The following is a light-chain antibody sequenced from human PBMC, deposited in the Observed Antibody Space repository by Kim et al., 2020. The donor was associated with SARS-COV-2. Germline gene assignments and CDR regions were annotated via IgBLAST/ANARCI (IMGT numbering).Light chain of an antibody. V-gene: IGLV6-57*02. CDR3: QSYDSTYWV. CDR2: EDN. CDR1: SGSIASNY. J-gene: IGLJ3*02. Sequence: GKTVTISCTGSSGSIASNYVQWYQQRPGSAPTTVIYEDNQRPSGVPDRFSGSIDSSSNSASLTISGLKTEDEADYYCQSYDSTYWVFGGGTKLTVL.